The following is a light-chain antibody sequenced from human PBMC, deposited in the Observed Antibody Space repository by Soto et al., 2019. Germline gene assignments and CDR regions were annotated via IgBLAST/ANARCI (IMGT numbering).Light chain of an antibody. J-gene: IGKJ4*01. CDR1: QSVGGS. V-gene: IGKV3-11*01. CDR2: GAS. CDR3: QQRSTDPLT. Sequence: IVLTQSPGTLSLSPGERATLSCRASQSVGGSLAWYQQKPGQAPRLLIYGASARATGIPARYSGSGSGTDFTLTISSLRPEDFAVYYCQQRSTDPLTFGGGTKVDIK.